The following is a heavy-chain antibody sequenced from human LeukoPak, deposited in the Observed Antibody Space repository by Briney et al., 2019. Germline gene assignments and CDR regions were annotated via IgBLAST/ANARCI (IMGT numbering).Heavy chain of an antibody. CDR2: IKSNTDGGTT. Sequence: GGSLRLSCAASGFTFSKAWMIGVRQAPGKGLEWVGRIKSNTDGGTTDYAAPVKGRFTISRDDSKNTLYLQMNSLKTEDTAVYFCTTSLLTYWGQGTLVTVSS. CDR3: TTSLLTY. D-gene: IGHD3-10*01. J-gene: IGHJ4*02. CDR1: GFTFSKAW. V-gene: IGHV3-15*01.